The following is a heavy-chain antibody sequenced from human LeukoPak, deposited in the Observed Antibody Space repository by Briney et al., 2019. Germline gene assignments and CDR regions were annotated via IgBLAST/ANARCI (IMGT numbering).Heavy chain of an antibody. CDR2: IISIFGTA. Sequence: ASVKVSCKASGGTFSSYAISWVRQAPVQGLEWMGGIISIFGTAHYAQKFAARVTITTDESTSPAYMELSSLKSEDTAVYYCARAGKYSSGWSDAFDIWGQGTMVTVSS. CDR3: ARAGKYSSGWSDAFDI. CDR1: GGTFSSYA. D-gene: IGHD6-19*01. J-gene: IGHJ3*02. V-gene: IGHV1-69*05.